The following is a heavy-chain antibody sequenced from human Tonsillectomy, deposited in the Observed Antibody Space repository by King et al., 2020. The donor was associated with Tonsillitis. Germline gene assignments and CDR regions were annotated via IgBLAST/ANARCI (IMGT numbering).Heavy chain of an antibody. V-gene: IGHV2-5*01. CDR1: GFSVNNTGLG. D-gene: IGHD3-10*01. CDR2: IYWNDDK. Sequence: TLKESGPTLAKPTQTLTLTCTFSGFSVNNTGLGVGWIRQPPGKALEWLAVIYWNDDKRYSPSLKSRLTITMDTSKNQVFLTMTNMDPVDTATYYCAQIDLCFGAFDYWGQGTLVTDSS. CDR3: AQIDLCFGAFDY. J-gene: IGHJ4*02.